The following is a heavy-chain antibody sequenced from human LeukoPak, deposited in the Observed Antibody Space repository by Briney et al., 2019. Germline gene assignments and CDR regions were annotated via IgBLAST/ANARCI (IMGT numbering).Heavy chain of an antibody. CDR3: AIMVRGGFDY. V-gene: IGHV4-31*03. CDR1: GGSISSGGYY. Sequence: SETLSLTCTVSGGSISSGGYYWSWIRQHPGKGLEWIGYIYYSGSTYYNPSLKSRVTISVDTSKNQFSLKLSSVTAADTAVYYCAIMVRGGFDYWGQGTLVTVSS. CDR2: IYYSGST. J-gene: IGHJ4*02. D-gene: IGHD3-10*01.